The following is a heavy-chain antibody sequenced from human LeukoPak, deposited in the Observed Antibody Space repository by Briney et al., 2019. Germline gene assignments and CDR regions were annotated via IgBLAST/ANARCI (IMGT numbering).Heavy chain of an antibody. V-gene: IGHV1-8*01. CDR1: GYTFISHD. CDR2: MNPNSGNT. D-gene: IGHD2-15*01. Sequence: ASVKVSCKAFGYTFISHDIHWVRQATGQGLEWMGWMNPNSGNTGYAQKFQGRVTMTRNTSIRTAYMDLSSLTYDDTAVYFCARARDCSGGNCHVWLDPWGQGTLVTVSP. CDR3: ARARDCSGGNCHVWLDP. J-gene: IGHJ5*02.